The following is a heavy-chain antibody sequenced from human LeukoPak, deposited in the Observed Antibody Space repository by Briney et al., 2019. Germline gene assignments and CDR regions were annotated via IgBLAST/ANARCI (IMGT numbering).Heavy chain of an antibody. CDR2: IIGSAANT. CDR3: AKYTSGTSYRGLDQ. CDR1: GLTVSSYA. Sequence: GGSLRLSCGASGLTVSSYAMSWVRQAPGKGVEWVSTIIGSAANTYYADSVKGRFTISRDGSKNTVYLQMNSLRGEDTAVYSCAKYTSGTSYRGLDQWGHGTLVTVSS. J-gene: IGHJ4*01. D-gene: IGHD3-10*01. V-gene: IGHV3-23*01.